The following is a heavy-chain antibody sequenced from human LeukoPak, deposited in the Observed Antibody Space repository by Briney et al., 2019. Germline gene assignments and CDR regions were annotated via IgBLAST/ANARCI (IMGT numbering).Heavy chain of an antibody. D-gene: IGHD3-16*01. Sequence: GGSLRLSCAASGFTLSSFKMTWVRQAPGKGLEWVASISPSSTYIYYGDSLKGRVTVSRDNAKSLLFLHMSSLRPDDTAVYYCARDFTGGEYFDSWGQGAMVSVSS. V-gene: IGHV3-21*06. CDR2: ISPSSTYI. CDR3: ARDFTGGEYFDS. J-gene: IGHJ4*02. CDR1: GFTLSSFK.